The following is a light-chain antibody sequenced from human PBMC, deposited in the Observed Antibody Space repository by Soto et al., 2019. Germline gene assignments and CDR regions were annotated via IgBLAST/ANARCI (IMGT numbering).Light chain of an antibody. J-gene: IGLJ1*01. V-gene: IGLV2-8*01. CDR2: DVS. CDR1: SSDVGGYNY. CDR3: SSYAGSNNLN. Sequence: QSALTQPPSASGSPGQSVTISCTGTSSDVGGYNYVSWYQQHPGKAPKLMIYDVSKRPSGVPDRFSGSKSGNTASLTVSGLTAEDEADYYCSSYAGSNNLNFGTGTKLTVL.